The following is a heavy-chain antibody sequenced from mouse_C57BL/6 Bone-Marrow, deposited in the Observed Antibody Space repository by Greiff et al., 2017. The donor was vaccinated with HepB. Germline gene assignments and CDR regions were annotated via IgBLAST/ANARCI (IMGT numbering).Heavy chain of an antibody. CDR1: GFTFSDYY. CDR3: ARGSYGSSYFDY. D-gene: IGHD1-1*01. CDR2: INYDGSST. Sequence: EVKVVESEGGLVQPGSSMKLSCTASGFTFSDYYMAWVRQVPEKGLEWVANINYDGSSTYYLDSLKSRFIISRDNAKNILYLQMSSLKSEDTATYYCARGSYGSSYFDYWGQGTTLTVSS. V-gene: IGHV5-16*01. J-gene: IGHJ2*01.